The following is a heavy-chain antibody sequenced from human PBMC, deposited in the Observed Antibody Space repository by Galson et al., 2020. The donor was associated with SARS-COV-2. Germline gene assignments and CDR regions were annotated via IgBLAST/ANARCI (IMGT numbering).Heavy chain of an antibody. CDR3: ARVSVVVIADYFDY. V-gene: IGHV4-4*02. D-gene: IGHD2-21*01. CDR2: IYHSGNT. Sequence: SETLSLTCAVSGGSISSSHWWSWVRQPPGKGLEWIGKIYHSGNTNYNPSLQSRVTISVDKSKNQFSLKLSSVTAADTAVYYCARVSVVVIADYFDYWGQGALVTVSS. CDR1: GGSISSSHW. J-gene: IGHJ4*02.